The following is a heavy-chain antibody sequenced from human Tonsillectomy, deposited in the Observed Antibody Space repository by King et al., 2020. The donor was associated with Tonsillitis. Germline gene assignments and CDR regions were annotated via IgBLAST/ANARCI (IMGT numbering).Heavy chain of an antibody. CDR2: ITSNDEK. Sequence: VTLKESGPVLMTPTETLTLTCTVSGFSLSSARMGVSWIRQPPGKALEWLGDITSNDEKSYSTSLKSRLSISQDTSKSQVVLNLANLGPDDTGTYYCARIGSNFYYYMDVWGKGTTVAVSS. CDR3: ARIGSNFYYYMDV. D-gene: IGHD5-24*01. J-gene: IGHJ6*03. CDR1: GFSLSSARMG. V-gene: IGHV2-26*01.